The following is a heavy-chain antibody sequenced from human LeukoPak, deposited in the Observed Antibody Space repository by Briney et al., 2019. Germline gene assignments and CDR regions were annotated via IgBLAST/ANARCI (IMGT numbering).Heavy chain of an antibody. CDR3: ARATVTYGFDY. CDR2: IKQDGSEK. CDR1: GITFSSYW. Sequence: GGSLRLSCAASGITFSSYWMSWVRQAPGKGLEWVANIKQDGSEKYYVDSVKGRFTISRDNAKNSLYLQMNSLRAEDTAVYYCARATVTYGFDYWGQGTLVTVSS. J-gene: IGHJ4*02. D-gene: IGHD4-17*01. V-gene: IGHV3-7*01.